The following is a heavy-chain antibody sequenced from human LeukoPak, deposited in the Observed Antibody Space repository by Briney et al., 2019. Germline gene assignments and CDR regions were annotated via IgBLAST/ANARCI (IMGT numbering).Heavy chain of an antibody. V-gene: IGHV3-23*01. Sequence: GGSLRLSCAASGFTFSNAWMSWVRQAPGKGLEWVSAISGSGGSTYYADSVKGRFTISRDNSKNTLYLQMNSLRAEDTAVYYCAKDPGGVPAATGDYWGQGTLVTVSS. CDR1: GFTFSNAW. CDR3: AKDPGGVPAATGDY. CDR2: ISGSGGST. D-gene: IGHD2-2*01. J-gene: IGHJ4*02.